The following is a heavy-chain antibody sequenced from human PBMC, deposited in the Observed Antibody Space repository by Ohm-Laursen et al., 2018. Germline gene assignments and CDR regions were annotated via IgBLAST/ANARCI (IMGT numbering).Heavy chain of an antibody. V-gene: IGHV3-33*01. CDR1: GFTFSSYG. CDR2: IWYDGSNK. Sequence: SLRLSCTASGFTFSSYGMNWVRQAPGKGLEWVAVIWYDGSNKYYADSVKGRFTISRDNSKNTLYLQMNSLRAEDTAVYYCAGQTYYYDSSGYDTHYYYGMDVWGQGTTVTVSS. J-gene: IGHJ6*02. D-gene: IGHD3-22*01. CDR3: AGQTYYYDSSGYDTHYYYGMDV.